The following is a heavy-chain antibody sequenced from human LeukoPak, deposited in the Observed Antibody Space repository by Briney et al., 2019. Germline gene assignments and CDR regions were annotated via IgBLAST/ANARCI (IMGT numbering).Heavy chain of an antibody. CDR3: TKDRRGPAAGTWYFDS. Sequence: GGSLRLSCVASGFAFSSTTMGWVRQAPGRGLEWVSSITAIDGRTYYADSVRGRFTISRDNSKNTVYLQLNSLRAGDTAIYYCTKDRRGPAAGTWYFDSWGQGTLVTVSS. J-gene: IGHJ4*02. V-gene: IGHV3-23*01. CDR2: ITAIDGRT. D-gene: IGHD6-13*01. CDR1: GFAFSSTT.